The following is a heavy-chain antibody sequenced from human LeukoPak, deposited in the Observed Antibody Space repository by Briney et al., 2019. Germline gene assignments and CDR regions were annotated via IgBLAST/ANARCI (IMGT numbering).Heavy chain of an antibody. V-gene: IGHV3-21*01. CDR2: ISSSSSYI. Sequence: GGSLRLSCAASGFTFSSYSMNWVRQAPGKGLEWFSSISSSSSYIYYADSVKGRFTISRDNAKNSLYLQMNSLRAEDTAVYYCARDSGCSGGSCYGGALNWFDPWGQGTLVTVSS. J-gene: IGHJ5*02. CDR1: GFTFSSYS. D-gene: IGHD2-15*01. CDR3: ARDSGCSGGSCYGGALNWFDP.